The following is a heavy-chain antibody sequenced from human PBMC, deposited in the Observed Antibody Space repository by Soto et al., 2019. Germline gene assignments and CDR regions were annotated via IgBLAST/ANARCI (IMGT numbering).Heavy chain of an antibody. J-gene: IGHJ6*02. CDR3: ARAISPTYYYDSSGSPFNFYYGMDV. CDR1: GGTFSSYA. Sequence: SVKVSCKASGGTFSSYAISWVRQAPGQGLEWMGGIIPIFGTANYAQKLQGRVTITADESTSTASMELSSLGSEDTAVYYCARAISPTYYYDSSGSPFNFYYGMDVWGQGTTVTVSS. V-gene: IGHV1-69*13. D-gene: IGHD3-22*01. CDR2: IIPIFGTA.